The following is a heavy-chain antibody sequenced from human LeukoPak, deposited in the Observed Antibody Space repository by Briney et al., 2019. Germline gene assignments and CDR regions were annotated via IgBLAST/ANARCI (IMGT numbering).Heavy chain of an antibody. V-gene: IGHV1-2*02. Sequence: ASVKVSCKASGYTFTGYYMHWVRQAPEQGLEWMGWINPNSGGTNYAQKFQGRVTMTRDTSISTAYMELSRLRSDDTAVYYCASSTAAAGPFDYWGQGTLVTVSS. J-gene: IGHJ4*02. CDR1: GYTFTGYY. CDR3: ASSTAAAGPFDY. CDR2: INPNSGGT. D-gene: IGHD6-13*01.